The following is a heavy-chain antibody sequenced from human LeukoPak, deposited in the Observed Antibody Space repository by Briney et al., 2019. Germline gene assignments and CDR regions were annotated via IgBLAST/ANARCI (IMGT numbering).Heavy chain of an antibody. CDR3: AKDHPNYYDSSGYYGVYYYYGMDV. D-gene: IGHD3-22*01. Sequence: GGSLRLSCAVSGFTFSSYAMSWVRQAPGKGLEWVSGICGSGGGTYYADSVKGRFTISRDNSKNTLYLQMNSLRAEDTAVYYCAKDHPNYYDSSGYYGVYYYYGMDVWGQGTTVTVSS. J-gene: IGHJ6*02. V-gene: IGHV3-23*01. CDR1: GFTFSSYA. CDR2: ICGSGGGT.